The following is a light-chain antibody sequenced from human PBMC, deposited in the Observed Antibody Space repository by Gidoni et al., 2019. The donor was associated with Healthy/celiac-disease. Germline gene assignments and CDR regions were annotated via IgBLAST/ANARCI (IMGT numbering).Light chain of an antibody. CDR2: FAS. CDR1: QSVLYSSNNKNY. CDR3: QQYYSTPG. Sequence: DIVMTQFSDPLAVSLGERAAINCKSSQSVLYSSNNKNYLAWYQQKPGQPPKLLIYFASTRESGVPDRFSGSGSGTDFTLTISSLQAEDVTVYYCQQYYSTPGFXQXTRLEIK. J-gene: IGKJ5*01. V-gene: IGKV4-1*01.